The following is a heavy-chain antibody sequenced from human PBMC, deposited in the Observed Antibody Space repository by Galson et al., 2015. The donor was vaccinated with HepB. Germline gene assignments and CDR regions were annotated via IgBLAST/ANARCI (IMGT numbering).Heavy chain of an antibody. CDR1: AFAFSSYA. CDR3: AKARGDGNI. J-gene: IGHJ4*02. CDR2: ISRGGDTT. Sequence: SLRLSCAASAFAFSSYAMSWVRQAPGKGLEWVSTISRGGDTTFYADSVKGRFTISRDNSKNTLYLQMNSLGAEDTAVYYCAKARGDGNIWGQGTLVTVSS. V-gene: IGHV3-23*01. D-gene: IGHD4-23*01.